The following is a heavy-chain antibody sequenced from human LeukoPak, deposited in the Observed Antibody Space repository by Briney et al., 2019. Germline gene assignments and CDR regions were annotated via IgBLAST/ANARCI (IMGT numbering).Heavy chain of an antibody. D-gene: IGHD3-3*01. CDR1: GGSISTYY. CDR2: INWNGGIT. J-gene: IGHJ4*02. CDR3: ARGRGGTSVYYPFYFDY. Sequence: ETLSLTCTVSGGSISTYYWSWVRQAPGKGLEWVSGINWNGGITAYADSVKGRFTISRDNAKNSLYLQMNSLRAEDTALYHCARGRGGTSVYYPFYFDYWGQGALVMVSS. V-gene: IGHV3-20*01.